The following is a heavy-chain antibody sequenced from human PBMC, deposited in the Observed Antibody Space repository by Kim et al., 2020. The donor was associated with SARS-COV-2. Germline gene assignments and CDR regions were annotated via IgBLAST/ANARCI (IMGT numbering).Heavy chain of an antibody. Sequence: YADSVKGRFTISRDNSKNSLYLQMNSLRTEDTALYYCAKVGYSYCFGIDYWGQGTLVTVSS. D-gene: IGHD5-18*01. V-gene: IGHV3-43*01. CDR3: AKVGYSYCFGIDY. J-gene: IGHJ4*02.